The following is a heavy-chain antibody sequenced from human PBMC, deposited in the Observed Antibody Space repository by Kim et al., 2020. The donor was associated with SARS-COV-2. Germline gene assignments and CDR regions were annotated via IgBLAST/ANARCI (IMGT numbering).Heavy chain of an antibody. CDR1: GFTFSSYA. J-gene: IGHJ4*02. Sequence: GGSLRLSCAASGFTFSSYAMHWVRQAPGKGLEWVAVISYDGSNKYSADTVKGRFTISRDNSKNTLYLQMNSLRAEDTAVYYCARDVYSYGYSCFDYWGQGTLVTVSS. V-gene: IGHV3-30*04. CDR2: ISYDGSNK. D-gene: IGHD5-18*01. CDR3: ARDVYSYGYSCFDY.